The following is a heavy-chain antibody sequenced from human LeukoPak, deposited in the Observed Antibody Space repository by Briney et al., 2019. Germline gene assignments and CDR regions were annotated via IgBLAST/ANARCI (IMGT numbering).Heavy chain of an antibody. D-gene: IGHD3-10*01. V-gene: IGHV5-51*01. CDR2: ICPGDSDT. Sequence: GESLKISCKGSGYSFISYWIGWVRQMPGKGLEWMGIICPGDSDTRYSPSFERQVTISADKSTSTAYLQWSSLKASDTAMYYCARRLWFFGASLGFFDYWGQGTLVTVSS. CDR1: GYSFISYW. CDR3: ARRLWFFGASLGFFDY. J-gene: IGHJ4*02.